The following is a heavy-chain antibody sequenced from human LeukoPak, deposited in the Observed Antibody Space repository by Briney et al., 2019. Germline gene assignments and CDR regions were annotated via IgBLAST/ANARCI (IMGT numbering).Heavy chain of an antibody. CDR3: ARPRRLHAFDI. V-gene: IGHV4-39*07. CDR1: GGSISSSSYY. D-gene: IGHD3-16*01. CDR2: INHSGST. Sequence: SETLSLTCTVSGGSISSSSYYWGWIRQPPGKGLEWIGEINHSGSTNYNPSLKSRVTISVDTSKNQFSLKLSSVTAADTAVYYCARPRRLHAFDIWGQGTMVTVSS. J-gene: IGHJ3*02.